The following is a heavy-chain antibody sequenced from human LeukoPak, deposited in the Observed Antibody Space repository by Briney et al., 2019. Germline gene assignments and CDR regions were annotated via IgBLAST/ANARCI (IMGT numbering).Heavy chain of an antibody. Sequence: PGGSLRLSCAASGFTFSSYSMNWVRQAPGRGLEWVSSISSTGSYIYYADSVKGRFTISRDNAKNSLYLQVNSPRAADTAVYYCARDDYYDSSGYATWIDYWGQGTLVTVSS. CDR3: ARDDYYDSSGYATWIDY. J-gene: IGHJ4*02. CDR1: GFTFSSYS. CDR2: ISSTGSYI. D-gene: IGHD3-22*01. V-gene: IGHV3-21*01.